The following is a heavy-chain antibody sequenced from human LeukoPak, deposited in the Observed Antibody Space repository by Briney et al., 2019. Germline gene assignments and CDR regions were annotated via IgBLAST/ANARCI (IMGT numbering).Heavy chain of an antibody. CDR2: IYCSGST. V-gene: IGHV4-59*01. J-gene: IGHJ2*01. Sequence: SETLSLTCTVSGGSLSSYYWSWIRQPPGKGLEWIGYIYCSGSTPHNPSLRSRVTISVDTSKNQFSLRLSSVTAADTAVYYCARVFYYGSGTFDLWGRGTLVTLSS. CDR1: GGSLSSYY. CDR3: ARVFYYGSGTFDL. D-gene: IGHD3-10*01.